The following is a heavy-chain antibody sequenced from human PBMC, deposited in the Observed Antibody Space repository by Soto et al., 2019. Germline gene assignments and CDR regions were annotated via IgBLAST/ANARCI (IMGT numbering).Heavy chain of an antibody. CDR3: ARGLTMGQLPSHFDH. V-gene: IGHV4-61*01. CDR2: VHSSGIT. CDR1: GGSVSNDNFY. D-gene: IGHD3-16*01. Sequence: NPSETLSLTGTVSGGSVSNDNFYWSWIRQPPGKGLEWIGYVHSSGITNYNPSLKRRVTISVDTSRNQFSLRLSSVTAADTAVYYCARGLTMGQLPSHFDHWGQGTLVTVSS. J-gene: IGHJ5*02.